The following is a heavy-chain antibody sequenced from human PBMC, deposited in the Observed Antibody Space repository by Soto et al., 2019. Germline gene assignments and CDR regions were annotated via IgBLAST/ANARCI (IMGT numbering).Heavy chain of an antibody. CDR3: ARGYDSSGSFDY. Sequence: SVKVSCKASAGTFSSFAIRWVRQAPGQGLEWMAGIIPIFGTANYAQKFQGRVTITADESTSTAYMELSSLRSEDTAVYYCARGYDSSGSFDYWGQGTLVTLSS. V-gene: IGHV1-69*13. CDR2: IIPIFGTA. CDR1: AGTFSSFA. D-gene: IGHD3-22*01. J-gene: IGHJ4*02.